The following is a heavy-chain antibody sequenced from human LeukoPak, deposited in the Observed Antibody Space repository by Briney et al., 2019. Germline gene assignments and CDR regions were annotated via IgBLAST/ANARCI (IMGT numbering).Heavy chain of an antibody. CDR3: ARDLSPVVRASPMGY. V-gene: IGHV3-30*03. J-gene: IGHJ4*02. CDR2: ITYDGYYK. D-gene: IGHD3-10*01. Sequence: PGTSLRLSCAASGFTFTSYGMHWVRQCPGKGLEGVALITYDGYYKYYSDSVKGRFTISSDTSKNTLYLQMNSLRAEDTAVYYCARDLSPVVRASPMGYWGQGTLVTV. CDR1: GFTFTSYG.